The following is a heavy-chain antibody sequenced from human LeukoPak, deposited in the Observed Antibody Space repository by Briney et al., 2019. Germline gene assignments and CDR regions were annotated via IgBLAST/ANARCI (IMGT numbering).Heavy chain of an antibody. CDR1: GYTFTTYS. CDR2: ANVANENT. CDR3: ARAKYLRKKYSSSWHSIYYFDY. D-gene: IGHD6-13*01. V-gene: IGHV1-3*01. J-gene: IGHJ4*02. Sequence: ASVKVSCKASGYTFTTYSIHWVRQAPGQRLRGMGGANVANENTRYSQKLQGRVTMTRNTSISTAYMELSSLRSEDTAVYYCARAKYLRKKYSSSWHSIYYFDYWGQGTLVTVSS.